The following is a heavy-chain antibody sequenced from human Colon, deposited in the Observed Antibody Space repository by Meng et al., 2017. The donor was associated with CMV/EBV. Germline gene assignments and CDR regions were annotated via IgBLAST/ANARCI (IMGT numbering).Heavy chain of an antibody. J-gene: IGHJ4*02. D-gene: IGHD4-17*01. V-gene: IGHV4-61*05. CDR3: GRGRSHGEVDY. Sequence: SETLSLTCTVSGASTMSNDHYWAWIRQPPGKGLEWIGNIFYSGTTNYNPSLKSRVIISVDRSKNQFSLNLRSVTAADTAMYYCGRGRSHGEVDYWGQGTLVTVSS. CDR2: IFYSGTT. CDR1: GASTMSNDHY.